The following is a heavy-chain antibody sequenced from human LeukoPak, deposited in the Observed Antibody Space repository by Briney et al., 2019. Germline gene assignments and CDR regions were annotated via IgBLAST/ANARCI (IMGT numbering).Heavy chain of an antibody. Sequence: SETLSLTCTVSGGSISSYYWSWIRQPAGKGLEWIGRIYTSGSTNYNPSLKSRATMSVDTSKNQFSLKLSSLTAADTAVYDCARAQILTGYRGVNWFDPWGQGTLVTVSS. CDR3: ARAQILTGYRGVNWFDP. J-gene: IGHJ5*02. CDR1: GGSISSYY. V-gene: IGHV4-4*07. D-gene: IGHD3-9*01. CDR2: IYTSGST.